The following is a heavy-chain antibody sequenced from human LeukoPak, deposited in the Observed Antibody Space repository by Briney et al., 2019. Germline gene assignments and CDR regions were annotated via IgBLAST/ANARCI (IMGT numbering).Heavy chain of an antibody. CDR1: GASISSHY. CDR3: TRDLANSWYYY. CDR2: IYYSGST. D-gene: IGHD6-13*01. J-gene: IGHJ4*02. Sequence: PSETLSLTCAVSGASISSHYWSWIRQPPGKGLEWIGYIYYSGSTNYNPSPKSRVTISVDTSKNQFSLKLSSVTAADTAVYYCTRDLANSWYYYWGRGILVTVSS. V-gene: IGHV4-59*11.